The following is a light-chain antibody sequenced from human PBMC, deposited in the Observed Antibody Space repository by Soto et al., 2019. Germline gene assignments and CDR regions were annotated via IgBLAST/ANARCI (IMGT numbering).Light chain of an antibody. CDR1: QSISSY. V-gene: IGKV1-39*01. CDR3: QQSYSTPT. J-gene: IGKJ2*01. Sequence: DIQMTQSPSSLSASVGDRVTITCRASQSISSYLNWYQQKPGKAPKLLIYAASSLQSGVPSRFSGGGSGTDFTLTISSRQPEDFASYYCQQSYSTPTFGQGTKLEIK. CDR2: AAS.